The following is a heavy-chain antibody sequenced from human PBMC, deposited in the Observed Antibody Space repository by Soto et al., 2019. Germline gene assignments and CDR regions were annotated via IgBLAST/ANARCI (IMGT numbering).Heavy chain of an antibody. Sequence: ASVKVSCKASGYTFTSYGISWVRQAPGQGLEWMGWISAYNGNTNYAQKLQGRVTMTTDTSTSTAYMELRSLRSDDTAVYYCAREGEGLDYYYGMDVWGQGTTVTVSS. V-gene: IGHV1-18*01. CDR1: GYTFTSYG. CDR2: ISAYNGNT. CDR3: AREGEGLDYYYGMDV. J-gene: IGHJ6*02.